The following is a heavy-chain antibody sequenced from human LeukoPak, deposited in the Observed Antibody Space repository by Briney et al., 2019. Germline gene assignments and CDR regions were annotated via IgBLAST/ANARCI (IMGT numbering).Heavy chain of an antibody. CDR2: IYYSGST. D-gene: IGHD6-19*01. Sequence: SETLSLTCTVSGGSISGGGYYWSWIRQHPGKGLEWIGYIYYSGSTYYNPSLKSRVTISVDTSKNQFSLKLSSVTAAEAAVYYCARDIPLCGCVDVWGKGTTVTVSS. J-gene: IGHJ6*04. CDR1: GGSISGGGYY. V-gene: IGHV4-31*03. CDR3: ARDIPLCGCVDV.